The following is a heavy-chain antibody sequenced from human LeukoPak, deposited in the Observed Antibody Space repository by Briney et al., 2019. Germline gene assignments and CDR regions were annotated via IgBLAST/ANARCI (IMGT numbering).Heavy chain of an antibody. D-gene: IGHD4-17*01. CDR2: IYTSGST. V-gene: IGHV4-4*07. Sequence: SETLSLTCTVSGGSISSYYWSWIRQPAGKGLEWIGRIYTSGSTNYNPSLKSRVTMSVDTSKNQFPLKLSSVTAADTAMYYCARDGDYGDYVDYWGQGTLVTVSS. CDR1: GGSISSYY. J-gene: IGHJ4*02. CDR3: ARDGDYGDYVDY.